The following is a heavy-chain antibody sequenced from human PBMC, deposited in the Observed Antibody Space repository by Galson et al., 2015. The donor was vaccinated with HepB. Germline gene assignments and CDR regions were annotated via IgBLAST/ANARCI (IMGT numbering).Heavy chain of an antibody. D-gene: IGHD3-10*01. CDR3: AKEPRGHQDLDY. CDR1: GFTFSSYA. Sequence: SLRLSCAASGFTFSSYAMNWVRQAPGQGLEWVSSISVRAGYTFYADSVKGRFTISRDNSKNTLYLQMNSLRAEDTAVYYCAKEPRGHQDLDYWGQGTLVTVSS. J-gene: IGHJ4*02. CDR2: ISVRAGYT. V-gene: IGHV3-23*01.